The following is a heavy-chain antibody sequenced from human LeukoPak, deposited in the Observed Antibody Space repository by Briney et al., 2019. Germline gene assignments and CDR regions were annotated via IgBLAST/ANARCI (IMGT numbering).Heavy chain of an antibody. D-gene: IGHD4-17*01. CDR2: IDWDDDK. J-gene: IGHJ3*02. CDR1: GFSLSTSGMC. V-gene: IGHV2-70*01. CDR3: ARINDYGDGLAFDI. Sequence: SGPTLVNPTQTLTLTCTFSGFSLSTSGMCVSWIRQPPGKALEWLALIDWDDDKYCSTSLKTRLTISKDTSKNQVVLTMTNMDPVDTATYYCARINDYGDGLAFDIWGQGTMVTVSS.